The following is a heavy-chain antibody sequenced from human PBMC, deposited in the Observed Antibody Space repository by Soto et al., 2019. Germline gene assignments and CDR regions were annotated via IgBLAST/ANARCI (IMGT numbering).Heavy chain of an antibody. CDR3: VARRYCSNGTCTDYFDY. CDR2: IIPIFGTT. CDR1: GGTFSNYA. V-gene: IGHV1-69*01. J-gene: IGHJ4*02. Sequence: QVQVVQSGAEVKKPGSSVKVSCKASGGTFSNYAISWVRQAPGQGLEWMGGIIPIFGTTNYPQKSQGRVTITADEPTSTSYMELGSLRSEDTAVYFCVARRYCSNGTCTDYFDYWGQGTLVTVSS. D-gene: IGHD2-15*01.